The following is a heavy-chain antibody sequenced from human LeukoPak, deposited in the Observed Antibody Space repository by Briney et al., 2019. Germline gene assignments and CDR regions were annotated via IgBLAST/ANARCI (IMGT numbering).Heavy chain of an antibody. J-gene: IGHJ5*02. CDR1: GFTFNTYD. CDR2: IYDSGST. D-gene: IGHD3-10*01. V-gene: IGHV4-39*01. Sequence: GSLRLSCAASGFTFNTYDMNWVRQAPGKGLEWIGSIYDSGSTYYNPSLKSRVTISVDTSKNQFSLKLNSVTAADTAVYYCARHYGPWGQGTLVTVSS. CDR3: ARHYGP.